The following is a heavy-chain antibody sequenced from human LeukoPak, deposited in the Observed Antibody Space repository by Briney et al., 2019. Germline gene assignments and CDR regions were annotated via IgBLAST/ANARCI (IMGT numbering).Heavy chain of an antibody. D-gene: IGHD3-22*01. J-gene: IGHJ5*02. CDR2: IISIVGTT. Sequence: VASVKVSCKASACAFTSYAFSRVRQPPAPGLEWIGGIISIVGTTNYAQQCQGRVTINADETTSTAYMVLSSLRSEDTAVYYGARVSYYYSSGYPTWGQGTLVTVSS. CDR3: ARVSYYYSSGYPT. CDR1: ACAFTSYA. V-gene: IGHV1-69*13.